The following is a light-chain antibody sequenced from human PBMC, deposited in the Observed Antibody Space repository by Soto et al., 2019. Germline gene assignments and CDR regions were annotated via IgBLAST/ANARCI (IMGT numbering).Light chain of an antibody. V-gene: IGLV1-40*01. CDR1: SSNIGAGYD. J-gene: IGLJ2*01. Sequence: QSVLTQPPSVSGAPGQRVTISCTGSSSNIGAGYDIHWYQQLPGTAPKLLIYGNINRPSGVPDRFSGSKSGTSASLAITGLQAEDEADYYCQSYDSSLSGSVVFGGGTKLT. CDR2: GNI. CDR3: QSYDSSLSGSVV.